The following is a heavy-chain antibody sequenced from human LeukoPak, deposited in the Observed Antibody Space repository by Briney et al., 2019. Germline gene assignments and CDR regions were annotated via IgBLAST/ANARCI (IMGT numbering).Heavy chain of an antibody. CDR3: ARRGYSYGYASHDAFDI. V-gene: IGHV3-21*01. CDR2: ISSTSNHI. J-gene: IGHJ3*02. Sequence: GGSLRPSCAASGFTFDDYGMSWVRQAPGKGLEWVSSISSTSNHIYYADSVKGRFTISRDNTKNSLYLQMNSLRAEDTSVYYCARRGYSYGYASHDAFDIWGQGTMVTVSS. D-gene: IGHD5-18*01. CDR1: GFTFDDYG.